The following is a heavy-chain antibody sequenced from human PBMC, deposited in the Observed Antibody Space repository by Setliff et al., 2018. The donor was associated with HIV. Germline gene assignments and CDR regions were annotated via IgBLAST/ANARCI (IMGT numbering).Heavy chain of an antibody. CDR3: AKDLVVVPAAMGD. V-gene: IGHV3-11*01. CDR1: GFIFSEHY. J-gene: IGHJ4*02. Sequence: PGGSLRLSCAASGFIFSEHYMSWIRQAPGKGLEWVSYISSGGTILHYADSVKGRFTISRDNSKNTLYLQMNSLRAEDTAVYYCAKDLVVVPAAMGDWGQGTLVTVS. D-gene: IGHD2-2*01. CDR2: ISSGGTIL.